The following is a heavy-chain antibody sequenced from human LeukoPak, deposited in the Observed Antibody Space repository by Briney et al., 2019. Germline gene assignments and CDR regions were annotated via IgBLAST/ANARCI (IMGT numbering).Heavy chain of an antibody. D-gene: IGHD4-23*01. J-gene: IGHJ3*02. Sequence: GGSLRLSCAASGFTFTTYGMHWVRQAPGKGLEWVAVISYDGNNEYYADSVKGRFTISRDNSKNTLYLQMNSLRAEDTAVYYCAKTGGNSLRNAFDIWGQGTMVTVSS. CDR1: GFTFTTYG. V-gene: IGHV3-30*18. CDR3: AKTGGNSLRNAFDI. CDR2: ISYDGNNE.